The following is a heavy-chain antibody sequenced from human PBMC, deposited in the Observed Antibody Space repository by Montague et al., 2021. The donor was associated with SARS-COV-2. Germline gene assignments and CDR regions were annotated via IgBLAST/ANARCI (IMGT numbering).Heavy chain of an antibody. CDR3: ARGTRVVGVTPGFRW. Sequence: SETLSLTCAVHGGSFHIFSWGWIRQSPGKGLEWIGEVDQGGKTNYNPSLKSRVTISVDTSKNQFSLNLTSVTAADAAMYYCARGTRVVGVTPGFRWWGQGTQVAVSS. J-gene: IGHJ4*02. CDR1: GGSFHIFS. CDR2: VDQGGKT. D-gene: IGHD1-26*01. V-gene: IGHV4-34*01.